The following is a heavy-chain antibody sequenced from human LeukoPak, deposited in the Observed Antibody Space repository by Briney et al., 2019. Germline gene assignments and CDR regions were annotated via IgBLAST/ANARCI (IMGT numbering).Heavy chain of an antibody. CDR3: ARVLNYDILTGYPLGAFDI. CDR1: GFTFSSYA. Sequence: GGSLRLSCAASGFTFSSYAMSWVRQAPGKGLEWVPAISGSGGSTYYADSVKGRFTISRDNSKNKLYVQMNSLRAEDTAVYYCARVLNYDILTGYPLGAFDIWGQGTMVTVSS. D-gene: IGHD3-9*01. V-gene: IGHV3-23*01. CDR2: ISGSGGST. J-gene: IGHJ3*02.